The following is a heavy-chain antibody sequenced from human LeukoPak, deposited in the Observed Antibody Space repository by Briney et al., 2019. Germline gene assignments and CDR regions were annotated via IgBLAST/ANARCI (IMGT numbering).Heavy chain of an antibody. J-gene: IGHJ4*02. V-gene: IGHV3-21*01. CDR2: ISSSSSYI. Sequence: PGGSLRLSCAASGFTFSSYSMNWVRQAPGKGLEWVSSISSSSSYIYYADSMKGRFTISRDNAKNSLYLQMNSLRAEDTAVYYCASYQADGGIQFGGQGTLVTVSS. D-gene: IGHD6-13*01. CDR3: ASYQADGGIQF. CDR1: GFTFSSYS.